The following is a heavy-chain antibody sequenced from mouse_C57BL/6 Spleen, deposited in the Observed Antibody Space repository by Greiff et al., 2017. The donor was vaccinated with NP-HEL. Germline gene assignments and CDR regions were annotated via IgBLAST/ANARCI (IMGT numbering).Heavy chain of an antibody. D-gene: IGHD2-12*01. V-gene: IGHV1-64*01. Sequence: VQLQQPGAELVKPGASVKLSCKASGYTFTSYWMHWVKQRPGQGLEWIGMIHPNSGSTNYNEKFKSKATLTVDKSSSTAYMQLSSLKSEDSAVYYCALYNYDSGYYYAMDYCGQGTSVTVSS. CDR2: IHPNSGST. CDR3: ALYNYDSGYYYAMDY. J-gene: IGHJ4*01. CDR1: GYTFTSYW.